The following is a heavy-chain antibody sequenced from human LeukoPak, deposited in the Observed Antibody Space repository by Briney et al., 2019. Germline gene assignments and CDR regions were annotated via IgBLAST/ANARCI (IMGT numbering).Heavy chain of an antibody. CDR1: GGSISSYY. V-gene: IGHV4-59*12. J-gene: IGHJ6*03. CDR2: IYYSGST. D-gene: IGHD6-6*01. Sequence: SETLSLTCTVSGGSISSYYWSWIRQPPGKGLEWIGYIYYSGSTNYNPSLKSRVTMSVDTSKNQFSLKLSSVTAADTAVYYCARAGGGYSSSSRGYYYYYYMDVWGKGTTVTVSS. CDR3: ARAGGGYSSSSRGYYYYYYMDV.